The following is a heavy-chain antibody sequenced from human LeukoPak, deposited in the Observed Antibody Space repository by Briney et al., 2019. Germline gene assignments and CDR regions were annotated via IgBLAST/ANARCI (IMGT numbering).Heavy chain of an antibody. CDR3: ASNSGSYDDAFDI. D-gene: IGHD1-26*01. V-gene: IGHV4-30-4*08. CDR2: IYYSGST. Sequence: SETLSLTCTVSGGSISSGDYYWSWIRQPPGKGLEWIGYIYYSGSTYYSPSLKSRVTISVDTSKNQFSLKLSSVTAADTAVYYCASNSGSYDDAFDIWGQGTMVTVSS. CDR1: GGSISSGDYY. J-gene: IGHJ3*02.